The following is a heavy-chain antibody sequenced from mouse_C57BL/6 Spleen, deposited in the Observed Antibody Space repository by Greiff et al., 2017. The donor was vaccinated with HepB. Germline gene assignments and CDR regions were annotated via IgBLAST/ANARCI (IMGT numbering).Heavy chain of an antibody. V-gene: IGHV1-63*01. CDR2: IYPGGGYT. D-gene: IGHD1-1*01. J-gene: IGHJ4*01. CDR1: GYTFTNYW. Sequence: VQVVESGAELVRPGTSVKMSCKASGYTFTNYWIGWAKQRPGHGLEWIGDIYPGGGYTNYNEKFKGKATLTADKSSSTAYMQFSSLTSEDSAIYYCARMPYYYGSSSYAMDYWGQGTSVTVSS. CDR3: ARMPYYYGSSSYAMDY.